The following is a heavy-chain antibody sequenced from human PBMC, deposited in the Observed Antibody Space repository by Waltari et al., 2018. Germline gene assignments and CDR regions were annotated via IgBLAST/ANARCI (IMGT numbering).Heavy chain of an antibody. V-gene: IGHV1-2*02. CDR2: INPKTGGR. CDR3: ARGNKYLEWLLDY. D-gene: IGHD3-3*01. Sequence: QVKVVQSGAEVKKPGASVTVSCQTSGYSFADHLLHWVRQAPGQGLEWMGWINPKTGGRRFAESFEDRVTMTRDTATSTAYMEVRGLRSDDTAVYYCARGNKYLEWLLDYWGQGTRITVSS. CDR1: GYSFADHL. J-gene: IGHJ4*02.